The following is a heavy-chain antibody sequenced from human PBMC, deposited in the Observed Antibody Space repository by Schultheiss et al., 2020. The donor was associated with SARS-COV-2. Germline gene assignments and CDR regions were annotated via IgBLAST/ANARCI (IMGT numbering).Heavy chain of an antibody. V-gene: IGHV3-7*03. CDR1: GFTFSSYW. CDR2: IKQDGSEK. J-gene: IGHJ4*02. Sequence: GGSLRLSCAASGFTFSSYWMSWVRQAPGKGLEWVANIKQDGSEKYYVDSVKGRFTISRDNAKNSLYLQMNSLRAEDTAVYYCARDRAWWWSLYYDFWSGYSANDYWGQGTLVTVSS. CDR3: ARDRAWWWSLYYDFWSGYSANDY. D-gene: IGHD3-3*01.